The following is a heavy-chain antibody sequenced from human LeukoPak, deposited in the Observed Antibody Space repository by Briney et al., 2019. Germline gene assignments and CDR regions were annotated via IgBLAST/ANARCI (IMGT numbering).Heavy chain of an antibody. CDR2: INQDGNQT. V-gene: IGHV3-7*01. D-gene: IGHD1-26*01. CDR3: ARVVGAHEVFDY. CDR1: RFSFSNYW. Sequence: GGSLRLSCAVSRFSFSNYWMSWVRQAPGKGLEWVANINQDGNQTYYVDSVKGRFTIPRDNAKNSLYLQMNSVRAEDTAVYFCARVVGAHEVFDYWGQGTPVTVSS. J-gene: IGHJ4*02.